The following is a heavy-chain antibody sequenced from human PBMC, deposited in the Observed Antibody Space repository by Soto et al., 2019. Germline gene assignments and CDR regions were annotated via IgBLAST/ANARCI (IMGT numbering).Heavy chain of an antibody. Sequence: QVQLVESGGGVVQPGKSLRLSCAASGFTFSTYAMNWVRQAPGKGLEWVAVIWFDGSNKYYANSVKGRFTIFGDNSKNTLYLQMSTLRVEDTSVEYCARADPYCDYRFDYWGQGTLVTISS. CDR3: ARADPYCDYRFDY. CDR1: GFTFSTYA. D-gene: IGHD4-17*01. CDR2: IWFDGSNK. J-gene: IGHJ4*02. V-gene: IGHV3-33*01.